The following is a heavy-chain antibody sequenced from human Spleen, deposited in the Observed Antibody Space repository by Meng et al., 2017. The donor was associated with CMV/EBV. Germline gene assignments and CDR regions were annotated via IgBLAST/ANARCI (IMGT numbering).Heavy chain of an antibody. Sequence: SETLSLTCTVSGVSISSYYWTWIRQPPGKGLEWIGYIYYSGNTNYNPYLQSRVTMSVDTATNQFSLKLSSLTAADTAVYYCSRDYCGGDCYSLGYWGQGIPVTVSS. V-gene: IGHV4-59*01. CDR2: IYYSGNT. J-gene: IGHJ1*01. CDR3: SRDYCGGDCYSLGY. CDR1: GVSISSYY. D-gene: IGHD2-21*01.